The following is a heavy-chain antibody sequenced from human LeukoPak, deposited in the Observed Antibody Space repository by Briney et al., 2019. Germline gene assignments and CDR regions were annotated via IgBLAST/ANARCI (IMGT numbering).Heavy chain of an antibody. CDR3: AGPKEVQGVIRYYYYMDV. CDR1: GGSISSSTYY. J-gene: IGHJ6*03. CDR2: MYYSGNI. V-gene: IGHV4-39*01. D-gene: IGHD3-10*01. Sequence: SETLSLTCTVSGGSISSSTYYWGWIRQPPGKGLEWIGSMYYSGNIYYNPSLKSRVTISVDTSKNQLSLKLSSVTAADTAVYYCAGPKEVQGVIRYYYYMDVWGKGTTVTISS.